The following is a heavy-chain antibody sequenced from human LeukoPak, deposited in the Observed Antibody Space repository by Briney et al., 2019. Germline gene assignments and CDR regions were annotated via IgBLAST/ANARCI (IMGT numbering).Heavy chain of an antibody. J-gene: IGHJ6*03. CDR3: ARAIPKYYDSSGYYSHLGYYYYMDV. CDR2: INHSGST. V-gene: IGHV4-34*01. D-gene: IGHD3-22*01. CDR1: GGSFSGYY. Sequence: SETLSLTCAVYGGSFSGYYWSWIRQPPGKGLEWIGEINHSGSTDYNPSLKSRVTISVDTSKNQFSLRLSSVTAADTAVYYCARAIPKYYDSSGYYSHLGYYYYMDVWGKGTTVTVSS.